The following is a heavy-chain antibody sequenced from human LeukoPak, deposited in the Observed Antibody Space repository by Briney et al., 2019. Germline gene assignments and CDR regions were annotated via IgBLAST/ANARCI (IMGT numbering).Heavy chain of an antibody. CDR2: IKQDGSEK. D-gene: IGHD5-24*01. CDR3: ARASDPWLQLT. V-gene: IGHV3-7*05. J-gene: IGHJ5*02. Sequence: PGGSLRLSCAASGVTFSNYWMIWVRQAPGKGLEWVGNIKQDGSEKRYADSVRGRFIISRENAHPSPYLQMNSLRAVATAVYYCARASDPWLQLTWGQGTLVTVSS. CDR1: GVTFSNYW.